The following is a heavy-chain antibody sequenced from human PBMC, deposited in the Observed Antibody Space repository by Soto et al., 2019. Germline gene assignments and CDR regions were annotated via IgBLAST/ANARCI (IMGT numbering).Heavy chain of an antibody. V-gene: IGHV1-69*08. CDR3: AKDGDDYDDNWFDP. Sequence: QVQLVQSGAEVKKPGSSVKVSCQASGGTFSSYTISWVRQAPGQGLEWMGRIIPIIDITNYAQKFQGRVTITADKSTSTAYMELSDLRDEDTAIYYCAKDGDDYDDNWFDPWGPGTLVTVSS. D-gene: IGHD5-12*01. CDR2: IIPIIDIT. J-gene: IGHJ5*02. CDR1: GGTFSSYT.